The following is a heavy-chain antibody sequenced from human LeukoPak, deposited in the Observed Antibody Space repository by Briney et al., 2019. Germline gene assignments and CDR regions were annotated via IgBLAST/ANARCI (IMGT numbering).Heavy chain of an antibody. Sequence: ASVTVSCKASGYTFTGYYMRWVRQAPGQGLEWMGWISPNSGGTNYAQKFQGRVTMTRDTSISTAYMELSRLRSDDTAVYYCARELGHYYGMDVWGQGATVTVSS. V-gene: IGHV1-2*02. D-gene: IGHD3-10*01. CDR2: ISPNSGGT. J-gene: IGHJ6*02. CDR3: ARELGHYYGMDV. CDR1: GYTFTGYY.